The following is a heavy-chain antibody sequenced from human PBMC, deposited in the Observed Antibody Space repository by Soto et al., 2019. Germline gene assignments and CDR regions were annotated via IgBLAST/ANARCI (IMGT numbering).Heavy chain of an antibody. Sequence: EAQLLESGGGLVQPGGSLRLSCAASRFTFSSYAMSWVRQAPGKGLEWVSAISGSGGSTYYADSVKGRFTISRDNSKNTLHLQMNSLRVEDTAVYYCAKDASVDIVATIPWFDYWGQGTLVTVSS. CDR3: AKDASVDIVATIPWFDY. J-gene: IGHJ4*02. CDR1: RFTFSSYA. V-gene: IGHV3-23*01. CDR2: ISGSGGST. D-gene: IGHD5-12*01.